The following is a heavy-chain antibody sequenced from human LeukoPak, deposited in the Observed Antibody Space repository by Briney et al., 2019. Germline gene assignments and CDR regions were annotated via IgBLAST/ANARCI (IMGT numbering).Heavy chain of an antibody. CDR1: GGSISSYY. Sequence: SETLSLTCTVSGGSISSYYWSWIRQPPGKGLEWIGFIYYSGSTNYNPSLKSRVTISLDTSNNQFSLKLSSVTAADTAVYSCARQGYYGSGSYPYYYGLDVWGQGTTVTVSS. V-gene: IGHV4-59*08. CDR3: ARQGYYGSGSYPYYYGLDV. J-gene: IGHJ6*02. CDR2: IYYSGST. D-gene: IGHD3-10*01.